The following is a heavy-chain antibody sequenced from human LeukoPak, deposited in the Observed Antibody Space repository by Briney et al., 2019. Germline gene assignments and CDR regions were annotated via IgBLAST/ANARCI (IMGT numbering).Heavy chain of an antibody. CDR1: GGTFSSYG. J-gene: IGHJ4*02. CDR2: ISAYNGNT. V-gene: IGHV1-18*01. Sequence: ASVKVSCKASGGTFSSYGISWVRQAPGQGLEWMGWISAYNGNTNYAQKLQGRVTMTTDTSTSTAYMELSSLRSEDTAVYYCARFSYDSSGYYYGGVDYWGQGTLVTVSS. CDR3: ARFSYDSSGYYYGGVDY. D-gene: IGHD3-22*01.